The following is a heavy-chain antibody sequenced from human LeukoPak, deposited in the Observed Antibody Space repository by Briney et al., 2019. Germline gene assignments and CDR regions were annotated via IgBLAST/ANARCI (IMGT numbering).Heavy chain of an antibody. CDR2: INPNSGGT. CDR1: GYTFTGYY. D-gene: IGHD3-10*01. Sequence: GASVKVSCKASGYTFTGYYMHWVRQAPGQGLEWMGWINPNSGGTNYAQKFQGRVTMTRDTSISTAYMELSRLRSDDTAVYYCARSLGGTPLTSFDYWGQGTLVTVSS. J-gene: IGHJ4*02. V-gene: IGHV1-2*02. CDR3: ARSLGGTPLTSFDY.